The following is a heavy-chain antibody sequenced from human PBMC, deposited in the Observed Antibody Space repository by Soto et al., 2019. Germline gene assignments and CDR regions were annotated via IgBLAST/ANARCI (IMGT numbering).Heavy chain of an antibody. Sequence: PSETLCLTCAVYGGSFSTDYWSWIRQPPGKGLEWIGEINPSGGTNYNPSLKSRVTISVATSKNQFSLKLSSVTAADTAVYYCARVLAARASRDFDYWGQGTLVTVSS. CDR3: ARVLAARASRDFDY. CDR2: INPSGGT. J-gene: IGHJ4*02. V-gene: IGHV4-34*01. CDR1: GGSFSTDY. D-gene: IGHD6-6*01.